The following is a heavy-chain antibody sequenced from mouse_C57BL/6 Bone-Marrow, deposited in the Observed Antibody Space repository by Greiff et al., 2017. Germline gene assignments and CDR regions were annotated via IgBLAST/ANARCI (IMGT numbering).Heavy chain of an antibody. CDR2: IYPSSGST. CDR1: GYTFTSYG. CDR3: ARKYYCSRFFDV. D-gene: IGHD1-1*01. V-gene: IGHV1-81*01. Sequence: QVQLQQSGAELARPGASVKLSCKASGYTFTSYGIRWVKQRTGQGLEWIGVIYPSSGSTYYNEKFKGKATLTVDKSSSTAYMQLRSLTSEDSAVYYCARKYYCSRFFDVWGKGTTVTVSS. J-gene: IGHJ1*03.